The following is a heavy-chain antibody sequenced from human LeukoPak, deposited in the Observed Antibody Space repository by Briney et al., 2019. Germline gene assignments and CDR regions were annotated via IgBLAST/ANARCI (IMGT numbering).Heavy chain of an antibody. Sequence: PGGSLRLSCAASGFTFSSHAMHWVRQAPGKGLEWVAIISYDGSDKYYADSVKGRFTISRDNAKNSLYLQMNSLRAEDMAVYYCASGSYSSGWLFDYWGQGTLVTVSS. J-gene: IGHJ4*02. CDR3: ASGSYSSGWLFDY. CDR2: ISYDGSDK. V-gene: IGHV3-30*03. D-gene: IGHD6-19*01. CDR1: GFTFSSHA.